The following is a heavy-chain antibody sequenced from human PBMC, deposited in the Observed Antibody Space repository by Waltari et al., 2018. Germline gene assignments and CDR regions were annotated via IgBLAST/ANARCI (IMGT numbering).Heavy chain of an antibody. CDR2: IYYSGST. J-gene: IGHJ6*03. V-gene: IGHV4-39*07. D-gene: IGHD4-4*01. CDR3: ARGTTANYYYYYMDV. CDR1: GGSISSSSYY. Sequence: QLQLQESGPGLVKPSETLSLTCTVSGGSISSSSYYWGWIRQPPGKGLEWIGSIYYSGSTYYNPSRKRRVTISVDTSKNQFSLKLSSVTAADTAVYYCARGTTANYYYYYMDVWGKGTTVTVSS.